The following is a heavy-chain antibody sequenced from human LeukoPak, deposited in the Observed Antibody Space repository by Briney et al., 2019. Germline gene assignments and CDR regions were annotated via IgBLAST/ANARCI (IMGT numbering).Heavy chain of an antibody. V-gene: IGHV1-69*13. CDR3: AKTTENYYDSSPLDY. Sequence: GASVKVSCKASGGTFSSYAISWVRQAPGQGLEWMGGIIPIFGTANYAQKFQGRVTITADESTSTAYMELSSLRAEDTAVYYCAKTTENYYDSSPLDYWGQGTLVTVSS. D-gene: IGHD3-22*01. CDR1: GGTFSSYA. J-gene: IGHJ4*02. CDR2: IIPIFGTA.